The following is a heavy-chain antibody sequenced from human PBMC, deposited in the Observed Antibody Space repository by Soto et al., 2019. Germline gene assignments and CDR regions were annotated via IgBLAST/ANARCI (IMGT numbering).Heavy chain of an antibody. CDR2: ISYDGSNK. J-gene: IGHJ4*02. D-gene: IGHD3-16*01. Sequence: VAVISYDGSNKYYADSVKGRFTISRDNSKNTLYLQMNSLRAEDTAVYYCAKDRRVGGIDWGQGTLVTVSS. CDR3: AKDRRVGGID. V-gene: IGHV3-30*18.